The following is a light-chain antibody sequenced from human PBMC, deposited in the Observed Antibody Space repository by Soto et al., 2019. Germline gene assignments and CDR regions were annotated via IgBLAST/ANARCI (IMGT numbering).Light chain of an antibody. J-gene: IGKJ4*01. CDR3: QQYHSSPVT. Sequence: DLQMTQSPSSLSASVGDTVTITCRASQGINNFLAWFQQKPGKAPKSLIYGASSLQSGVPSKFSGSGSDTGFTLTISSLQPEDSATYFCQQYHSSPVTFGGGTKVEIK. V-gene: IGKV1-16*02. CDR1: QGINNF. CDR2: GAS.